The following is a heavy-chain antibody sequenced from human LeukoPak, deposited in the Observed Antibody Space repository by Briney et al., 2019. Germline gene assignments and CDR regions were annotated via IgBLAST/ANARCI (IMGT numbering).Heavy chain of an antibody. V-gene: IGHV3-49*05. Sequence: KTGGSLRLSCTASGFTFGDYLMSWFRQAPGKGLEWIGFISGGTTEYAASVKGRFTISRDDSTSNAYLQMNSLTTEDTAVYYCSRGSGWLSVYWGQGTLVTVSS. J-gene: IGHJ4*02. CDR2: ISGGTT. CDR1: GFTFGDYL. CDR3: SRGSGWLSVY. D-gene: IGHD6-19*01.